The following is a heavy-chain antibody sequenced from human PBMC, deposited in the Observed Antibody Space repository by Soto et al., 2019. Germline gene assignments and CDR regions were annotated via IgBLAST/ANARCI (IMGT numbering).Heavy chain of an antibody. CDR2: FSDRGNI. Sequence: SKTLSLTCTVSGASVSRDYYHWRWIRQTPGKGLEWIGYFSDRGNINYHPSLKSRLTISIDTSKNQLSLKLSSVTTADTAVYYCAREYLRAPFDSIIVVVTAIRRDYYGMDVWGQGTTVT. CDR3: AREYLRAPFDSIIVVVTAIRRDYYGMDV. V-gene: IGHV4-61*01. D-gene: IGHD2-21*02. CDR1: GASVSRDYYH. J-gene: IGHJ6*02.